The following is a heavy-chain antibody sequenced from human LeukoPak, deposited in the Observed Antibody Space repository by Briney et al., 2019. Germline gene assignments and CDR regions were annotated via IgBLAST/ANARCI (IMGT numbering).Heavy chain of an antibody. CDR3: ATRASTGRAFDI. CDR2: IHYSGTT. Sequence: PSETLSLTCTVSGGSISGYYWSWIRQPPGKGLEWIGHIHYSGTTNYNPSLKSRVTISVDTSKNQFSLKLSSVTAADTAAYYCATRASTGRAFDIWGQGTMVTVSS. V-gene: IGHV4-59*08. D-gene: IGHD1-14*01. J-gene: IGHJ3*02. CDR1: GGSISGYY.